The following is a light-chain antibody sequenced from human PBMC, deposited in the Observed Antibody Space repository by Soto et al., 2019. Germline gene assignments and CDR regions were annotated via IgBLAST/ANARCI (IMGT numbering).Light chain of an antibody. J-gene: IGLJ2*01. CDR2: SNG. CDR3: VAWDDRLNGPV. Sequence: QSVLTQPPSASGTPGQRVSISCSGSSSNIGSNTVNWYQHLPGTAPKVLIYSNGQRPSGVPDRFSGSKSGSSASLAIRGLQSEDEADYYCVAWDDRLNGPVFGGGTKVTVL. CDR1: SSNIGSNT. V-gene: IGLV1-44*01.